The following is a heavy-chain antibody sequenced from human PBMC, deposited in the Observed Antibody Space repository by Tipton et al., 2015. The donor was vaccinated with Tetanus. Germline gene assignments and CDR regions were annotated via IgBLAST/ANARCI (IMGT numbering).Heavy chain of an antibody. CDR3: ARAHCTDGVCNFDF. D-gene: IGHD2-8*01. CDR2: IYPDDSDT. CDR1: GYSFTSYW. Sequence: QLVQSGAEVKKPGESLRISCKASGYSFTSYWIGWVRQMPGKGLEWMGIIYPDDSDTRYRPSFQGQVTISADKSINTAYLQWSSLKASDTSMFYCARAHCTDGVCNFDFWGQGALVTVAS. V-gene: IGHV5-51*01. J-gene: IGHJ4*02.